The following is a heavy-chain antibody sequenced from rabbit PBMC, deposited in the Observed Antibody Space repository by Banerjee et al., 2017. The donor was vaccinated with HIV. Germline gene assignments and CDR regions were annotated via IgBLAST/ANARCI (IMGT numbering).Heavy chain of an antibody. Sequence: QEQLEESGGDLVKPEGSLTLTCTASGFSLSNKYVMCWVRQAPGKGLEWIACINTGSGSAYYANWVISRFTISRSTSLNTVDLKMTSLTAADTATYFCARGDYGNISYYPLWGPGTLVTVS. CDR1: GFSLSNKYV. CDR2: INTGSGSA. D-gene: IGHD8-1*01. V-gene: IGHV1S43*01. J-gene: IGHJ4*01. CDR3: ARGDYGNISYYPL.